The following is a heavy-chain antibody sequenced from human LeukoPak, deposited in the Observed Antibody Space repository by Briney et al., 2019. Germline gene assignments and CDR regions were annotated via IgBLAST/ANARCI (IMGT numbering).Heavy chain of an antibody. CDR1: GGTFSSYA. CDR2: IIPILGIA. J-gene: IGHJ5*02. Sequence: GASVKVSCKASGGTFSSYAISWVRQAPGQGLEWMGRIIPILGIANYAQKFQGRVTITADKSTSTAYMELSSLRSEDTAVYYCARDTREAAAITKFDPWGQGTLVTVSS. D-gene: IGHD6-13*01. V-gene: IGHV1-69*04. CDR3: ARDTREAAAITKFDP.